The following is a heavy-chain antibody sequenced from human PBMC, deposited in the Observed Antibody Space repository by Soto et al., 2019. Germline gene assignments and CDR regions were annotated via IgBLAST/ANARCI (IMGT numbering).Heavy chain of an antibody. CDR1: GFTFINAW. D-gene: IGHD3-9*01. CDR3: TTDSGVLRYFDWPPGYYYYYGMDV. CDR2: IKSKTDGGTT. J-gene: IGHJ6*02. V-gene: IGHV3-15*07. Sequence: GGSLRLSCAASGFTFINAWMNWVRQAPGKGLEWVGRIKSKTDGGTTDYAAPVKGRFTISRDDSKNTLYLQMNSLKTEDTAVYYCTTDSGVLRYFDWPPGYYYYYGMDVWGQGTTVTVSS.